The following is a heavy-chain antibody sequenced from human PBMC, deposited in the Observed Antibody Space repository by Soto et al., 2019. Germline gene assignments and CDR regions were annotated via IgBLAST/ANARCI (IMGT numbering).Heavy chain of an antibody. CDR2: IKSKTDGGTT. Sequence: EVQLVESGGGLVKPGGSLRLSCAASGFTFSNAWMNWVRQAPGKGLEWVGRIKSKTDGGTTDYAAPVKGRFTISRDDSKNTLYLQMNSLKTEDTAVYYCTLRIGAGVAVDAFDIWGQGTMVTVSS. V-gene: IGHV3-15*07. D-gene: IGHD2-15*01. CDR3: TLRIGAGVAVDAFDI. CDR1: GFTFSNAW. J-gene: IGHJ3*02.